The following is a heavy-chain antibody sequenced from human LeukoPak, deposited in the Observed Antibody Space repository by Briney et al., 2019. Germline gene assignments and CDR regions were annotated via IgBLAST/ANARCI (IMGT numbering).Heavy chain of an antibody. CDR3: AKGGAAAGTLYLQY. CDR1: GFTFSSYA. J-gene: IGHJ1*01. V-gene: IGHV3-23*01. Sequence: GGSLRLSCEASGFTFSSYAMTWVRRAPGKGLEWVSALSGSGGNTYYADSVKGRFTISRDNSKNTLYLQMNSLRAEDTAVYYCAKGGAAAGTLYLQYWGQGTLVTVSS. D-gene: IGHD6-13*01. CDR2: LSGSGGNT.